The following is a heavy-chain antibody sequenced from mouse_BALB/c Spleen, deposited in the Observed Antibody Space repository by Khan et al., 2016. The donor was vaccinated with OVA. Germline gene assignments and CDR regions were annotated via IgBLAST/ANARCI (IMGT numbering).Heavy chain of an antibody. Sequence: QVQLQQSGAELVRPGSSVKISCKASGYSFSRSWMNWVKQRPGQGLEWIGQSYPGNGDTNYNEKFKGKVILTADKSSSTAYMQLNSLAPEDSAVYLCARWGCDGFTYWGHGTLVTVSA. CDR2: SYPGNGDT. J-gene: IGHJ3*01. D-gene: IGHD1-2*01. V-gene: IGHV1-80*01. CDR3: ARWGCDGFTY. CDR1: GYSFSRSW.